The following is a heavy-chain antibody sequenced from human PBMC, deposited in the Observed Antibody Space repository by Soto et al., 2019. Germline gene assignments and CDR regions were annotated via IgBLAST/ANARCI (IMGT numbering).Heavy chain of an antibody. V-gene: IGHV4-4*02. Sequence: LETRSRGCSASGGRCSGSHWGRRGGQGGVQGLQWLVGIYHSGRPNYNPSLKSRVTISVDKSKNQFSLKLSSVTAADTAVYYCARDRYLGYYDSSGHYDAFDIWGQGTMVS. D-gene: IGHD3-22*01. CDR2: IYHSGRP. CDR3: ARDRYLGYYDSSGHYDAFDI. CDR1: GGRCSGSHW. J-gene: IGHJ3*02.